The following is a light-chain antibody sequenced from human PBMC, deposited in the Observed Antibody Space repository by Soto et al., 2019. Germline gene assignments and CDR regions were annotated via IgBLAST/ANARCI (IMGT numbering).Light chain of an antibody. CDR3: QQRADWPIT. CDR2: DAS. V-gene: IGKV3-11*01. J-gene: IGKJ5*01. CDR1: QYITIY. Sequence: EIVLTQSPATLSLSPEERATLPCRASQYITIYLAWYQQKPGQAPRLLIYDASNRATGIPARFSGSGSGTDFTLTISSLEPDDFAVYYCQQRADWPITFGQGTRLEIK.